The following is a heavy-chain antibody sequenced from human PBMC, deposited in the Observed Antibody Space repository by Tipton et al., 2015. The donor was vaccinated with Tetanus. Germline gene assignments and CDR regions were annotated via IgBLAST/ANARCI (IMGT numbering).Heavy chain of an antibody. J-gene: IGHJ5*02. CDR3: ARHAYRRDPRNWFDP. Sequence: TLSLTCTVSGGSISSSSYYWGWIRQPPGKGLEWIGSIYYSGSTYYNPSLKSRVTISVDTSKTLFSLKLSSVTAADTAVYYCARHAYRRDPRNWFDPWGQGTLVTVSS. CDR1: GGSISSSSYY. V-gene: IGHV4-39*01. CDR2: IYYSGST. D-gene: IGHD1-26*01.